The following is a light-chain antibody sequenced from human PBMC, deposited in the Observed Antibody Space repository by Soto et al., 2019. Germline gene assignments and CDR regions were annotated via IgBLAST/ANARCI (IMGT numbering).Light chain of an antibody. Sequence: AIRMTQSPSSFSASTGDRVTITCRASQGMSSYLAWYQQKPGKAPKLLIYAASTLQSGVPSRFSGSGSGTDFTLTISCMQSEDFATYSCQQYYSYPFTFGQGTKLEIK. CDR2: AAS. V-gene: IGKV1-8*01. CDR1: QGMSSY. CDR3: QQYYSYPFT. J-gene: IGKJ2*01.